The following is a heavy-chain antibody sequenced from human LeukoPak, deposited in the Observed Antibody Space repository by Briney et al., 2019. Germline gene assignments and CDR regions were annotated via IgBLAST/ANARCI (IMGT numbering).Heavy chain of an antibody. D-gene: IGHD3-22*01. Sequence: GSSVKVSCKASGGTFSSYAISWVRQAPGQGLEWMGGIIPIFGTANYAQKFQGRVTITTGESTSTAYMELSSLRSEDTAVYYCARVIASRGYWFDPWGQGTLVTVSS. J-gene: IGHJ5*02. CDR1: GGTFSSYA. CDR2: IIPIFGTA. CDR3: ARVIASRGYWFDP. V-gene: IGHV1-69*05.